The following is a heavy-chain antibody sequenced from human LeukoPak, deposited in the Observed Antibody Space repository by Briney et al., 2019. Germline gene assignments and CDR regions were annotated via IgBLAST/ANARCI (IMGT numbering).Heavy chain of an antibody. CDR2: IYSGGST. CDR3: AKANWDDEYIFTN. J-gene: IGHJ4*02. Sequence: GGSLRLSCAASGLTISNNFMGWVRQAPGKGLEWVSLIYSGGSTYSADSVKGRFTISRDNSKNTLYLQMNSLRAEDTAVYYCAKANWDDEYIFTNWGQGTLVTVSS. D-gene: IGHD1-1*01. CDR1: GLTISNNF. V-gene: IGHV3-53*01.